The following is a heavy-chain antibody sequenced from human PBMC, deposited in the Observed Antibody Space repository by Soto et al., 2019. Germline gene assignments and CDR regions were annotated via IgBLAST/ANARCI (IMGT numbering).Heavy chain of an antibody. CDR2: ISSSSSTI. Sequence: RLSCAASGFIFSSYSMNLVRQAPGKGLEWVSYISSSSSTIYYADSVKGRFTISRDNAKNSLYLQMNSLRDEDTAVYYCARDGDGFWSGPDAFDIWGQGTMVTVSS. J-gene: IGHJ3*02. D-gene: IGHD3-3*01. CDR3: ARDGDGFWSGPDAFDI. CDR1: GFIFSSYS. V-gene: IGHV3-48*02.